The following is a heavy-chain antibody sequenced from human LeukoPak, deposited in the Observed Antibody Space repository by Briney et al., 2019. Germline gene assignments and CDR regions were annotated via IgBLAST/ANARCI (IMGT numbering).Heavy chain of an antibody. D-gene: IGHD1-26*01. J-gene: IGHJ4*02. CDR2: ISYDGSNK. Sequence: GGSLRLSCAASGFTFSSYAMHWVRQAPGKGLEWVAVISYDGSNKYHADSVKGRFTISRDNSKNTLYLQMNSLRAEDTAVYYCARDREGLDYWGQGTLVTVSS. V-gene: IGHV3-30*14. CDR1: GFTFSSYA. CDR3: ARDREGLDY.